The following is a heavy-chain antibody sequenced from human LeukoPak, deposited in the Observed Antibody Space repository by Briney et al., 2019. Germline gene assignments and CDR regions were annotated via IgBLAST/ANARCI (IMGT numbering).Heavy chain of an antibody. Sequence: PGGSLRLSCAASGFTFSSFAMSWVRQAPGKGLEWVSGIRGIDGSTYYADSVKGRFTISRDNSKNTLYLQMNSLRAEDTAVYYCAREWASYDRSGYYPFDHWGQGTLVTVSS. CDR3: AREWASYDRSGYYPFDH. V-gene: IGHV3-23*01. J-gene: IGHJ4*02. D-gene: IGHD3-22*01. CDR1: GFTFSSFA. CDR2: IRGIDGST.